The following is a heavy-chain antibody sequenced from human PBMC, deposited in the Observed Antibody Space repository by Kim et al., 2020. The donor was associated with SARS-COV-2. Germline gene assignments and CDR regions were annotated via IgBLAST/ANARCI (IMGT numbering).Heavy chain of an antibody. Sequence: GGSLRLSCAASGFTFSDYSMNWVRQAPGKGLEWISYIRISDGAIFYADSVRGRFTISTDNAKNSLYLQMNSLRAEDTAVYYCARDLGYSFDYLGQGSLVT. CDR2: IRISDGAI. CDR1: GFTFSDYS. J-gene: IGHJ4*02. D-gene: IGHD2-21*01. V-gene: IGHV3-48*04. CDR3: ARDLGYSFDY.